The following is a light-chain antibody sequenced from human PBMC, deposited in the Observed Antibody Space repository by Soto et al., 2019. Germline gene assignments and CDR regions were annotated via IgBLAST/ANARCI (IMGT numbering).Light chain of an antibody. J-gene: IGLJ1*01. CDR3: NSYTSSNTYV. Sequence: QSALTQPPSVSGSPGQSVTISCTGTSSDVGSYNRVSWYQQPPGTAPKLMIYEVSNLPSGVPDRFSGSKSGNTASLTISGLQPEDEADYYCNSYTSSNTYVFGTGTKVTVL. CDR2: EVS. V-gene: IGLV2-18*02. CDR1: SSDVGSYNR.